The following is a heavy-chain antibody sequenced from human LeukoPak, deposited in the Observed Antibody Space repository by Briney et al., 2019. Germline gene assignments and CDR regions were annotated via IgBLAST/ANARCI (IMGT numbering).Heavy chain of an antibody. J-gene: IGHJ5*02. CDR2: VYYTGNT. D-gene: IGHD2/OR15-2a*01. V-gene: IGHV4-39*01. CDR1: GDPIRSSSYY. Sequence: PSETLSLTCTVSGDPIRSSSYYWGWIRQPPGKGLEWIGSVYYTGNTNYNSSLKSQVTISIDTSKNQSTLDLSSVTAAATAVYHCARQGFFLTAFLNSDNWFHPWGEGILVTVPS. CDR3: ARQGFFLTAFLNSDNWFHP.